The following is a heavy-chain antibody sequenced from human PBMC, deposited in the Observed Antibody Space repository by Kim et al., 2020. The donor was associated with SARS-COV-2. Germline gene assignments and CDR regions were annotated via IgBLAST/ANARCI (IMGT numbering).Heavy chain of an antibody. V-gene: IGHV1-3*01. CDR3: ATPDYGDY. CDR2: NGDK. J-gene: IGHJ4*02. Sequence: NGDKQYSQKFQGRVTITRDTSASTAYMELSSLRSEDAAVYYCATPDYGDYWGQGTLVTVSS.